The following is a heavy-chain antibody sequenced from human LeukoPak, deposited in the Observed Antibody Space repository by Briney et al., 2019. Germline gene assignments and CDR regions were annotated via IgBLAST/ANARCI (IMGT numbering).Heavy chain of an antibody. D-gene: IGHD6-13*01. CDR3: ASPSIPAAGTRGY. CDR1: GGSITQTNY. J-gene: IGHJ4*02. Sequence: SETLSLTCDVSGGSITQTNYWTWVRQPPGKGLEWIGEVNLQGGTNYNPSLLRRVAISVDTSANHVSLQMTSVTAADTAVYYCASPSIPAAGTRGYWGQGTLVTVSS. CDR2: VNLQGGT. V-gene: IGHV4-4*02.